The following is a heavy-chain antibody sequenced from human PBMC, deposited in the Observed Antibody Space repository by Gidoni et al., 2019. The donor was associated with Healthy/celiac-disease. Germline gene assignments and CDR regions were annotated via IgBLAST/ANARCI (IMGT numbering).Heavy chain of an antibody. D-gene: IGHD2-15*01. CDR1: GYTFTGYY. CDR2: INPNSGGT. CDR3: ATSNPYCSGGSCYSLGY. V-gene: IGHV1-2*04. J-gene: IGHJ4*02. Sequence: QVQLVQSGAEVKKPGASVKVPCKASGYTFTGYYMHWVRQAPGQGLEWMGWINPNSGGTNYAQKFQGWVTMTRDTSISTAYMELSRLRSDDTAVYYCATSNPYCSGGSCYSLGYWGQGTLVTVSS.